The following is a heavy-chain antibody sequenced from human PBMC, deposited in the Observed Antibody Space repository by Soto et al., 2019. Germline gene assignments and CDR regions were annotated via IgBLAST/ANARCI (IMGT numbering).Heavy chain of an antibody. V-gene: IGHV3-23*01. CDR3: XXXXXXXXXXXXXFQH. Sequence: EVQLLESGGGLVQPGGSLRLSCAASGFTFSSYAMSWVRQAPGKGLEWVSAISGSGGTTYYADSVKGRFTISRDNSKXXXXXXXXXXXXXXXXXXXXXXXXXXXXXXXXXFQHWGQGTLVTVSS. CDR1: GFTFSSYA. CDR2: ISGSGGTT. J-gene: IGHJ1*01.